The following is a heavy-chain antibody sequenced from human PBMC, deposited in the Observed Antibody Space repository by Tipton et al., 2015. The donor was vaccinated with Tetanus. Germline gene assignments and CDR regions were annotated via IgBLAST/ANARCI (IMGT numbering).Heavy chain of an antibody. CDR1: GFTFSSYA. D-gene: IGHD3-22*01. Sequence: SLRLSCAASGFTFSSYAMSWVRQAPGKGLEWVSAISGSGGSTYYADSVKGRFTISRDNSKNTLYLQMNSLRAEDTAVYYCAKDGRGYYYESSEGAFDIWGQGTMVTVSS. CDR3: AKDGRGYYYESSEGAFDI. V-gene: IGHV3-23*01. J-gene: IGHJ3*02. CDR2: ISGSGGST.